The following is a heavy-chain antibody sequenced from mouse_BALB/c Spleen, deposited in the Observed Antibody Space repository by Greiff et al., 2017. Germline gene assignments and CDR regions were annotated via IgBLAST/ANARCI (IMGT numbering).Heavy chain of an antibody. CDR3: ARNRGGYDRYYAMDY. V-gene: IGHV2-2*02. CDR1: GFSLTSYG. CDR2: IWSGGST. J-gene: IGHJ4*01. D-gene: IGHD2-2*01. Sequence: VKLMESGPGLVQPSQSLSITCTVSGFSLTSYGVHWVRQSPGKGLEWLGVIWSGGSTDYNAAFISRLSISKDNSKSQVFFKMNSLQANDTAIYYCARNRGGYDRYYAMDYWGQGTSVTVSS.